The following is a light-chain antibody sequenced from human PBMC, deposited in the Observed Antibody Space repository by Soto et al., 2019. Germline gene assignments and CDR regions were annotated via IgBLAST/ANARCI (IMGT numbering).Light chain of an antibody. CDR1: QSVAGNL. V-gene: IGKV3D-20*01. CDR2: DAS. Sequence: EIVLTQSPAALSLSPGERATLSCGASQSVAGNLLAWYQHKPGLAPRLLIYDASIRANGIPDRFSGGGSGTDFTLTISRLEPEDSAVYYCQHYRSLPPMWTFGLGTKVEI. CDR3: QHYRSLPPMWT. J-gene: IGKJ1*01.